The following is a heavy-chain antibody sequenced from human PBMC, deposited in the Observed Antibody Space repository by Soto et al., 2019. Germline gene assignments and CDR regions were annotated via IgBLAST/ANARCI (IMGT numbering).Heavy chain of an antibody. J-gene: IGHJ4*02. V-gene: IGHV3-30-3*01. CDR1: GFTLSSYA. D-gene: IGHD3-10*01. Sequence: LRLSCAASGFTLSSYAMHWVRQAPGKGLEWVAVISYDGSNKYYADSVKGRFTISGDNSKNTLYLQMNSLRAEDTAVYYCASPSGSYSLDHWDQGTQVTVSS. CDR3: ASPSGSYSLDH. CDR2: ISYDGSNK.